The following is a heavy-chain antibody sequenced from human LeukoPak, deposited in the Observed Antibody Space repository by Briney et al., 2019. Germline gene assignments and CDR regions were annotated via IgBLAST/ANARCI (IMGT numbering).Heavy chain of an antibody. CDR1: GFTFSSYW. Sequence: GGSLRLSCAASGFTFSSYWMSWVRQPPGKGLEWVANIKQDGSEKYYVDSVKGRFIISRDNAKNSLYLQMSSLRAEDTAVYYCARDLTAAGTDFHYYYGMDVWGQGTTVTVSS. D-gene: IGHD6-13*01. V-gene: IGHV3-7*01. CDR3: ARDLTAAGTDFHYYYGMDV. J-gene: IGHJ6*02. CDR2: IKQDGSEK.